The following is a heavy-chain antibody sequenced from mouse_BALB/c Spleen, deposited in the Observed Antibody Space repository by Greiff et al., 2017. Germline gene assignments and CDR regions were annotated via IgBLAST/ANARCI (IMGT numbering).Heavy chain of an antibody. Sequence: VQLQQSGPELVQPGASVKLSCKASGYTFTDYVISWVKQRTGQGLEWIGEIYHGSGSTYSNEKFKGKATLTADKSSNTAYMQLSSLTSEDSAVYFYARGQLGLGADWGQGTLVTVSA. D-gene: IGHD3-2*01. J-gene: IGHJ3*01. V-gene: IGHV1-81*01. CDR2: IYHGSGST. CDR1: GYTFTDYV. CDR3: ARGQLGLGAD.